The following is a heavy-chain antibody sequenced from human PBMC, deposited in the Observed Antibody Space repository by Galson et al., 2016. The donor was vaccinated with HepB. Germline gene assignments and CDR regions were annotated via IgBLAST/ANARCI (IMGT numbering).Heavy chain of an antibody. J-gene: IGHJ3*01. V-gene: IGHV1-18*01. CDR1: GYTFTTYG. Sequence: SVKVSCKASGYTFTTYGVSWVRQAPGQGPEWVGWVSPYDGDTNYAQKLQGRATMTTDTSTSTAYMELRSLTSDDTAMYYCARDRGYGSDTFDFWGQGTMVTVSS. CDR3: ARDRGYGSDTFDF. D-gene: IGHD5-18*01. CDR2: VSPYDGDT.